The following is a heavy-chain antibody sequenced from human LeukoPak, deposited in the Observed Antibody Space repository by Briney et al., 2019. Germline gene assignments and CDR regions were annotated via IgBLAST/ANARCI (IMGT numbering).Heavy chain of an antibody. Sequence: PSGTLSLTCGVSGGSINSDHWWSWVRQPPGGGLEWLGEVYHSGRTNYSPSLRSRVTISVDKSKNQVSLKLNSVTAADTAVYYCARGSTFGSSGWIREYYGMDVWGQETTVTVSS. CDR3: ARGSTFGSSGWIREYYGMDV. D-gene: IGHD6-19*01. CDR1: GGSINSDHW. CDR2: VYHSGRT. J-gene: IGHJ6*02. V-gene: IGHV4-4*02.